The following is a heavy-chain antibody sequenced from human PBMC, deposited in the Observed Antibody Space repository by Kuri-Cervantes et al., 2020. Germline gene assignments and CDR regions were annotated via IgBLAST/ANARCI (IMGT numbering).Heavy chain of an antibody. CDR3: TSLSGQIAAAGSGDMDV. Sequence: ETLSLTCAASGFTFDDYAMSWVRQAPGKGLEWVSIIYSDGGTYYADPVKGRSTISRHNSKNTLYLQMNSLRAEDTAVYYCTSLSGQIAAAGSGDMDVWGKGTTVTVSS. D-gene: IGHD6-13*01. V-gene: IGHV3-53*04. J-gene: IGHJ6*03. CDR1: GFTFDDYA. CDR2: IYSDGGT.